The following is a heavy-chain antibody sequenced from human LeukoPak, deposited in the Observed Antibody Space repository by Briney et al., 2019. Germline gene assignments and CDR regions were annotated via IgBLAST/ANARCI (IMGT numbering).Heavy chain of an antibody. CDR3: ATYRQVLLPFES. CDR2: ISGSGGST. D-gene: IGHD2-8*02. CDR1: GFTFNNYA. Sequence: PGGSLRLSCAASGFTFNNYAMSWVRQAPGKGLEWVSSISGSGGSTYYADSVKGRFTISRDNSKSTLSLQMNSLRAEDTAIYYCATYRQVLLPFESWGQGTLVTVSS. J-gene: IGHJ4*02. V-gene: IGHV3-23*01.